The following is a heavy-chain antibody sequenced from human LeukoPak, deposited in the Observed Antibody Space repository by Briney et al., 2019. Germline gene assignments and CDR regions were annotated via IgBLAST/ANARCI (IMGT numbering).Heavy chain of an antibody. D-gene: IGHD3-16*01. J-gene: IGHJ4*02. CDR3: VKERTRAYTLDY. CDR1: GFTFSNYA. CDR2: ISDDGSRQ. V-gene: IGHV3-30-3*01. Sequence: SPRVSSAATGFTFSNYAIHWGRQGPRKELEWVALISDDGSRQHYADSVNGRFTISRDKSKDTLKLQMNSLRAEDTAVYYCVKERTRAYTLDYWGQGTLVTVSS.